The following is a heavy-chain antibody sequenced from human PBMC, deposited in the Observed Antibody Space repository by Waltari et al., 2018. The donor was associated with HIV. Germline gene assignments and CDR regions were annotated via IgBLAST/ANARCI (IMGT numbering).Heavy chain of an antibody. CDR2: INHSGST. CDR1: GGSFSGYS. V-gene: IGHV4-34*01. Sequence: QVQLQQWGAGLLKPSETLSLTCAVYGGSFSGYSWSWIRQPPGKGLEWIGEINHSGSTNYNPSLKSRVTISVDTSKNQFSLKLSSVTAADTAVYYCARGLKQWPFAVYFQHWGQGTLVTVSS. CDR3: ARGLKQWPFAVYFQH. J-gene: IGHJ1*01. D-gene: IGHD6-19*01.